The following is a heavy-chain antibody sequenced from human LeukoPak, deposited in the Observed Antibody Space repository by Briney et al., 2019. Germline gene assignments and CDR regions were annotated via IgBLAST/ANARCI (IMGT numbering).Heavy chain of an antibody. Sequence: GGSLRLSCATSGFTFTSKDMNWFRQAPGKGLEWVSYISRSGTTINADSVGGRFTVSRDNARNSLFLQLSSLREEDTAVYYCGMSAIRGQGTLVTVSS. J-gene: IGHJ4*02. CDR3: GMSAI. CDR1: GFTFTSKD. V-gene: IGHV3-48*02. CDR2: ISRSGTT.